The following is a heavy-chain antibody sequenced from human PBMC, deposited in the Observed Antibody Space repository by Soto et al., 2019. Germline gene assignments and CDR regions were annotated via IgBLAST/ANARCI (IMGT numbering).Heavy chain of an antibody. D-gene: IGHD2-2*01. CDR3: ARGVRIVVVPAADGRCMDV. CDR1: GFTFSSYA. Sequence: GGSLRLSCAASGFTFSSYAMHWVRQAPGKGLEWVAVISYDGSNKYYADSVKGRFTISRDNSKNTLYLQMNSLRAEDTAVYYCARGVRIVVVPAADGRCMDVWGRGTTVTVSS. CDR2: ISYDGSNK. V-gene: IGHV3-30-3*01. J-gene: IGHJ6*02.